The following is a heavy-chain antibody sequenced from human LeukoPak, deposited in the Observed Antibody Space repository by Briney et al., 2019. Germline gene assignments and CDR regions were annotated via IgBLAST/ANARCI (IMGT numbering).Heavy chain of an antibody. CDR1: GFTFSSYE. D-gene: IGHD6-19*01. CDR3: ARARIAVAGTMKRDAFDI. CDR2: ISSSGSTI. Sequence: PGGSLRLSCAASGFTFSSYEMNWVRQAPGKGLEWVSYISSSGSTIYYADSVKGRFTISRDNAKNSLYLQVNSLRAEDTAVYYCARARIAVAGTMKRDAFDIWGQGTMVTVSS. V-gene: IGHV3-48*03. J-gene: IGHJ3*02.